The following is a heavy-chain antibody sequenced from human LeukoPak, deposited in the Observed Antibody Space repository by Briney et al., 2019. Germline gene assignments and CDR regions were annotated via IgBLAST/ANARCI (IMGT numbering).Heavy chain of an antibody. D-gene: IGHD5-24*01. CDR1: GYTFTSYG. Sequence: GASVKVSCKASGYTFTSYGISWVRQAPGQELEWMGWISAYNGNTNYAQKLQGRVTMTTDTSTSTAYMELRSLRSDDTAVYYCARGGYNANYTNWFDPWGQGTLVTVSS. CDR2: ISAYNGNT. J-gene: IGHJ5*02. CDR3: ARGGYNANYTNWFDP. V-gene: IGHV1-18*01.